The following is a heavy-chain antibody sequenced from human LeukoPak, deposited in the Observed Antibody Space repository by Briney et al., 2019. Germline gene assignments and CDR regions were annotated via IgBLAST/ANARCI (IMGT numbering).Heavy chain of an antibody. CDR2: ISAYDGNT. CDR1: GYTFTSYG. CDR3: ARNARRATDLDY. V-gene: IGHV1-18*01. Sequence: ASVKVSCKASGYTFTSYGISWVRQAPGQGLEWMGWISAYDGNTNYAQKLQGRVTMTTDTSTSTAYMELRSLRSDDTAVYYCARNARRATDLDYWGQGTLVTVSS. D-gene: IGHD5-24*01. J-gene: IGHJ4*02.